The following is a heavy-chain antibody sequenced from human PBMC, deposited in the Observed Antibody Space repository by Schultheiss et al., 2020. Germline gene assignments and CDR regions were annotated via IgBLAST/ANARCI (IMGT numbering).Heavy chain of an antibody. D-gene: IGHD6-13*01. CDR3: ARGAAGTHYYYYYMDV. J-gene: IGHJ6*03. Sequence: GGSLSLSCAASGFTVSSNYMSWVRQAPGKGLEWVSVIYSGGSTYYADSVKGRFTISRDNSKNTLYLQMNSLRAGDTAVYYCARGAAGTHYYYYYMDVWGKGTTVTVSS. CDR1: GFTVSSNY. CDR2: IYSGGST. V-gene: IGHV3-66*01.